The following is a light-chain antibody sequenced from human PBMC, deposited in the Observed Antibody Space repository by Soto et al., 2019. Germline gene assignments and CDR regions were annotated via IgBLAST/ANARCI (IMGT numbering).Light chain of an antibody. CDR3: TSPTPGSLYV. Sequence: QSVLTQPRSVSGSPGQSVTISCTGTSSDVGGYNYVSWYQQYPGKGPKLIIYDVTKRPSGVPDRFSGSKSGSTASLTISGLQAEDEADYFCTSPTPGSLYVFGTGTKVTVL. CDR1: SSDVGGYNY. J-gene: IGLJ1*01. CDR2: DVT. V-gene: IGLV2-11*01.